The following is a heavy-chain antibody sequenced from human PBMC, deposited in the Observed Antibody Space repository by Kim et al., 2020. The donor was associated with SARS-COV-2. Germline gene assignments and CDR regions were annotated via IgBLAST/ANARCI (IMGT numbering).Heavy chain of an antibody. CDR2: ISSSGSTL. CDR3: ANIWFGTYGMDV. Sequence: GGSLRLSCAASGFTFSSYEMNWVRQAPGKGLEWVSYISSSGSTLYYADSVKGRFTISRDNAKNSLYLQMNSLRAEDTAVYHCANIWFGTYGMDVWGQGTTVTVSS. D-gene: IGHD3-10*01. V-gene: IGHV3-48*03. CDR1: GFTFSSYE. J-gene: IGHJ6*02.